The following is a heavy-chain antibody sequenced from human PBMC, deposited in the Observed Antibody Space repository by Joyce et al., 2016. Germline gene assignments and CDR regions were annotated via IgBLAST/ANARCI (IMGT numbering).Heavy chain of an antibody. CDR3: ARRGYSGSLPTGFDF. CDR1: GYNFADYW. D-gene: IGHD6-6*01. CDR2: IYPGDSDT. V-gene: IGHV5-51*01. J-gene: IGHJ4*02. Sequence: EVQLVQSGAGVKKPGESLRISCKTSGYNFADYWIAWVRQMPGRGLEWMARIYPGDSDTYSSPSFKGQVTVAADKSINTAFLQWDSLKASDTALYFCARRGYSGSLPTGFDFWGQGTLVTVSS.